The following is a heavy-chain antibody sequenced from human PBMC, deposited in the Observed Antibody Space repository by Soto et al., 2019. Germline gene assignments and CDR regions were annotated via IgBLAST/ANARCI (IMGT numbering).Heavy chain of an antibody. CDR2: ISAYDGNT. Sequence: QAQLVQSGAEVKKPGASVKVSCKASGYTFTSYGINWVRQAPGQGLEWLGWISAYDGNTKYAQSVQGRVSITTDTSTKTAYMELRSLRADDTAMYYCARGGYYDSSGSRNYYYYGMNVGGQGTTVSVSS. CDR1: GYTFTSYG. J-gene: IGHJ6*02. V-gene: IGHV1-18*04. CDR3: ARGGYYDSSGSRNYYYYGMNV. D-gene: IGHD3-22*01.